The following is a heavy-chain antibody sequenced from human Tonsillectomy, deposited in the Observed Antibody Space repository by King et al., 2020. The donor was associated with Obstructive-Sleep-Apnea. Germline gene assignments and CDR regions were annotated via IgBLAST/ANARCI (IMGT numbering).Heavy chain of an antibody. V-gene: IGHV3-53*04. CDR3: ARGPGITGTLDY. CDR1: GFTVSRNH. CDR2: IYSGGST. Sequence: VQLVESGGGLVQPGGSLRLSCAASGFTVSRNHMSWVRQAPGKGLEWVSVIYSGGSTNYADSVKGRFTISRHNSKNTRYIQMNILRAEDTGEYYCARGPGITGTLDYWGQGTLVTVSS. J-gene: IGHJ4*02. D-gene: IGHD1-20*01.